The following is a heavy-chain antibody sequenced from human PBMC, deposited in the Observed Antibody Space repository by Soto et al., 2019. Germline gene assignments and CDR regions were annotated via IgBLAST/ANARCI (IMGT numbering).Heavy chain of an antibody. J-gene: IGHJ4*02. CDR1: GFTFSSFG. V-gene: IGHV3-21*01. CDR2: ISRSSTYI. Sequence: EVQLVESGGGLVKPGGSLRLSCAASGFTFSSFGMNWVRQAPGKGLEWVSCISRSSTYIYSADSLKGRFTISRDNAKNSLYLQMNNLRAEDTAVYYCAREGRHFDYWGQVTLVTVSS. CDR3: AREGRHFDY.